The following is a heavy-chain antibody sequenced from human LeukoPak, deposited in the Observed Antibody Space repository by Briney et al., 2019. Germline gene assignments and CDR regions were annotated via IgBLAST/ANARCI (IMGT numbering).Heavy chain of an antibody. D-gene: IGHD1-14*01. CDR2: IDKDGRST. J-gene: IGHJ6*02. CDR1: GFTLGAFA. CDR3: ATWAFYHSQDV. Sequence: GGSLRLSCAASGFTLGAFAMHWVRQAPGKGLEWVSLIDKDGRSTYYADSVKGRFTISRDNSKNSLYLQMNSLRTEDTALYYCATWAFYHSQDVWGQGTTVTVSS. V-gene: IGHV3-43*02.